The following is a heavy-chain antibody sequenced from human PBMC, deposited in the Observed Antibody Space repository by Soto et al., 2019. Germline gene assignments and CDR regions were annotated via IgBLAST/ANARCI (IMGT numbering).Heavy chain of an antibody. J-gene: IGHJ4*02. CDR2: ISSNGGST. CDR1: GFTFSNYA. Sequence: EVQLVESGGGLVQPGGSLRLSCAASGFTFSNYAMHWVRQAPGKGLEYVSTISSNGGSTYYASSVKGRFTISRDNSKNTLYLQMGSLGAEDMAVYSCASSRDGYRFDYWGQGTLVTVSS. D-gene: IGHD5-12*01. CDR3: ASSRDGYRFDY. V-gene: IGHV3-64*01.